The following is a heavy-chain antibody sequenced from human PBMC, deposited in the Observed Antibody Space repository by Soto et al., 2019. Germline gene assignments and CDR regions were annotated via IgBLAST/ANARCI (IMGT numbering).Heavy chain of an antibody. CDR3: VRDNWSDRTLFDS. CDR2: ITSDGSRR. D-gene: IGHD1-20*01. J-gene: IGHJ4*02. V-gene: IGHV3-30*14. Sequence: QAQLVESGGGVVQPGRSLGLSCAASGFTFSRYAMHWVRQAPGKGLEWVALITSDGSRRDYADSVKGRFTISRDNSKNTLYFQMNSLRPEDKAVYYCVRDNWSDRTLFDSWGQGTLVTVAS. CDR1: GFTFSRYA.